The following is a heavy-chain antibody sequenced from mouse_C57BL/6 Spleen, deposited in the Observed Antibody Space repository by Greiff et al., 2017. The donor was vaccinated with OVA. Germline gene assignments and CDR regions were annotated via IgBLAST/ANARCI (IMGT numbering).Heavy chain of an antibody. CDR1: GYTFTSYG. J-gene: IGHJ2*01. CDR2: IYPRSGNT. CDR3: ARGNSFFDY. Sequence: QVHVKQSGAELARPGASVKLSCKASGYTFTSYGISWVKQRTGQGLEWIGEIYPRSGNTYYNEKFKGKATLTADKSSSTAYMELRSLTSEDSAVYFCARGNSFFDYWGQGTTLTVSS. V-gene: IGHV1-81*01. D-gene: IGHD1-1*01.